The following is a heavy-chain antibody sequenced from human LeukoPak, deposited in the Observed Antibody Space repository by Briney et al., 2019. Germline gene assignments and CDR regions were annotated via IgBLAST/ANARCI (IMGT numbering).Heavy chain of an antibody. V-gene: IGHV3-15*01. Sequence: NSGGSLRLSCAASGFTFSNAWMSWVRQAPGKGLEWVGRIKSKTDGGTTDYAAPVKGRFTISRDDSKNTLYLQTNSLKTEDTAVYYCTTSMVRELTPGYWGQGTLVTVSS. CDR3: TTSMVRELTPGY. CDR2: IKSKTDGGTT. D-gene: IGHD3-10*01. J-gene: IGHJ4*02. CDR1: GFTFSNAW.